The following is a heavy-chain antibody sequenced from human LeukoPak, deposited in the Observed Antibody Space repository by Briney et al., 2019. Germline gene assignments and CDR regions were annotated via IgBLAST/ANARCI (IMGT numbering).Heavy chain of an antibody. V-gene: IGHV4-31*03. CDR2: IYYSGSS. CDR3: ARNRDGYNSFDY. D-gene: IGHD5-24*01. Sequence: SETLSLTCTVSGGSINNGGYYWSWVRQHPGKGLEWIGYIYYSGSSYYNPSLRSRVTISVDTSKNHFSLKLSSVTAADTAVYYCARNRDGYNSFDYWGQGTLVTVPS. CDR1: GGSINNGGYY. J-gene: IGHJ4*02.